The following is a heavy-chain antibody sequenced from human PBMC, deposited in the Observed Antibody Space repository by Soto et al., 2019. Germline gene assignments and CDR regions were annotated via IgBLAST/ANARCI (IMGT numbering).Heavy chain of an antibody. CDR1: GGSFSGYY. D-gene: IGHD3-10*01. J-gene: IGHJ6*03. Sequence: QVQLQQWGAGLLKPSETLSLTCAVYGGSFSGYYWSWIRQPPGKGLEWIGEINDSGSSNYKPSLKSGVTISVDTPKNQLSMKLRAVTAAASAVYYCARGLLLWFGELSRRGDYYYYMDVWGKGTMVTVSS. V-gene: IGHV4-34*01. CDR3: ARGLLLWFGELSRRGDYYYYMDV. CDR2: INDSGSS.